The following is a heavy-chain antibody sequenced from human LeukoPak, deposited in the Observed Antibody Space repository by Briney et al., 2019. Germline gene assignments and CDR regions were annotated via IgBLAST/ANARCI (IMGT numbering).Heavy chain of an antibody. CDR1: GFTFSSYD. CDR3: AKRGNPAVGHHYLDV. D-gene: IGHD2-2*01. Sequence: QPGGSLRLSCAASGFTFSSYDMSWVRQAPGKGLEWVSSITLSGANTFYADSVMGRSTISRDNSKNMLYLQMNSLRAEDTAVYFCAKRGNPAVGHHYLDVWGKGTTVSASS. J-gene: IGHJ6*03. V-gene: IGHV3-23*01. CDR2: ITLSGANT.